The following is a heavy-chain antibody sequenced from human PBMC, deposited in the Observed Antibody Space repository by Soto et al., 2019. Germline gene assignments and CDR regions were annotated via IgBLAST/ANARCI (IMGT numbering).Heavy chain of an antibody. D-gene: IGHD2-15*01. V-gene: IGHV1-8*01. CDR2: MNPNSGNT. Sequence: ASVKVSCKASGYTFTSYDSSWVRQATGQGLEWMGWMNPNSGNTGYAQKFQGRVTMTRNTSISTAYMELSSLRSEDTAVYYCARFYCSGGSCWAGYWGQGTLVTVSS. CDR3: ARFYCSGGSCWAGY. J-gene: IGHJ4*02. CDR1: GYTFTSYD.